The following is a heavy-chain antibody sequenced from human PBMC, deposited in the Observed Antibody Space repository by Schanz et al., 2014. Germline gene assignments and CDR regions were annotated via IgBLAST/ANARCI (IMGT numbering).Heavy chain of an antibody. V-gene: IGHV1-18*01. J-gene: IGHJ4*02. CDR3: ARDAADFYDILTEEDY. Sequence: QVQLVQSGAEAKKPWASVKVSCKAPGYTFTSYGIRRVPQAPGQGLEWMGWISAYNGNTKYPQKLQGRVTMTTDTSTSTAYMELRSLRSDDTAVYYCARDAADFYDILTEEDYWGQGTLVTVSS. CDR1: GYTFTSYG. CDR2: ISAYNGNT. D-gene: IGHD3-9*01.